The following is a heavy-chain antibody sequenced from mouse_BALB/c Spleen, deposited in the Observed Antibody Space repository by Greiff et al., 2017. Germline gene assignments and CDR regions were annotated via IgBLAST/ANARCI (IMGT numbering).Heavy chain of an antibody. Sequence: DVHLVESGGGLVQPGGSRKLSCAASGFTFSSFGMHWVRQAPEKGLEWVAYISSGSSTIYYADTVKGRFTISRDNPKNTLFLQMTSLRSEDTAMYYCAREGLRGYFDVWGAGTTVTVSS. CDR3: AREGLRGYFDV. J-gene: IGHJ1*01. D-gene: IGHD1-1*01. CDR2: ISSGSSTI. V-gene: IGHV5-17*02. CDR1: GFTFSSFG.